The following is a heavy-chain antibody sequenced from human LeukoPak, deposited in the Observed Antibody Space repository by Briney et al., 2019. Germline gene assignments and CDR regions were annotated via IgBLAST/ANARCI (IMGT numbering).Heavy chain of an antibody. V-gene: IGHV3-11*04. CDR1: GFTLSDYY. CDR2: ISSSGSTI. CDR3: ARNHGRVVVVPAA. J-gene: IGHJ4*02. Sequence: GGSLRLSCAASGFTLSDYYMSWIRQAPGKGLEWVSYISSSGSTIYYADSVKGRFTISRDNAKNSLYLQMNSLRAEDTAVYYCARNHGRVVVVPAAWGQGTLVTVSS. D-gene: IGHD2-2*01.